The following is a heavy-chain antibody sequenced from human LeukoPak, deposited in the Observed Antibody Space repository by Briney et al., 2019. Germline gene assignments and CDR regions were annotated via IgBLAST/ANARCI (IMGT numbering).Heavy chain of an antibody. J-gene: IGHJ4*02. Sequence: GGSLRLSCAASGFTFSSYEMNWVRQAPGKGLEWVSYISSSGSTIYYADSVKGRFTISRDNAKNSLYLQMNSLRAEDTAVYYCARVEGDYGDYAFVLYWGQGTLVTVSS. CDR2: ISSSGSTI. D-gene: IGHD4-17*01. CDR1: GFTFSSYE. V-gene: IGHV3-48*03. CDR3: ARVEGDYGDYAFVLY.